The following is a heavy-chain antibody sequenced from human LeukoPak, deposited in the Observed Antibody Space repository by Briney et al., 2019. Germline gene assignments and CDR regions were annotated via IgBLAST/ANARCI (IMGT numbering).Heavy chain of an antibody. Sequence: ASVKVSCKTSGYTFTSDGISWVRQAPGQGLEWMGWIGTYKGNTNYAQMFQGRVTMTTDTSTSTAYMELKNLRSDDTAVHYCARTPGMVVVKTFYCMDVWGQGTTVTVSS. CDR2: IGTYKGNT. CDR3: ARTPGMVVVKTFYCMDV. V-gene: IGHV1-18*01. CDR1: GYTFTSDG. D-gene: IGHD3-22*01. J-gene: IGHJ6*02.